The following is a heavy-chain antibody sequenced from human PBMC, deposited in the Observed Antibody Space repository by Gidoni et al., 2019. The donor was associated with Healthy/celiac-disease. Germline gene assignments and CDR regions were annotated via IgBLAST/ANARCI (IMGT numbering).Heavy chain of an antibody. V-gene: IGHV4-31*03. CDR1: GGTISSGGSN. CDR3: ARGGRGWPPNY. J-gene: IGHJ4*02. D-gene: IGHD3-16*01. Sequence: QVQLQESGPGLVNPSQTLSLTSTVPGGTISSGGSNWSWSRHHPGKCLGWLGFIFYGGSTYYTPSLTSRVTISVDPSKSQFSLKLGSVTAADTAVYYCARGGRGWPPNYWGQGTLVTVSS. CDR2: IFYGGST.